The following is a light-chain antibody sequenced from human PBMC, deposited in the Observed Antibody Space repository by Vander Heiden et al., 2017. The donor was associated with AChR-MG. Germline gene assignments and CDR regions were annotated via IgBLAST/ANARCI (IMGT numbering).Light chain of an antibody. J-gene: IGLJ2*01. CDR2: DVS. CDR1: SSDVGGYTS. Sequence: QSALTQPASVSGSPGRSITIPCTGTSSDVGGYTSVSWYQQHPGKAPKLMIYDVSKRPSGVSNRFSGSKSGNTASLTISGLQAEDEADYYCSSYTSSSTLFFGGGTKLTVL. V-gene: IGLV2-14*01. CDR3: SSYTSSSTLF.